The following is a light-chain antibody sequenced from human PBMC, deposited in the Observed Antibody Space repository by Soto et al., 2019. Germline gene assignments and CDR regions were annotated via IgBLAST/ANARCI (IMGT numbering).Light chain of an antibody. CDR2: AAS. J-gene: IGKJ1*01. Sequence: HITQSPSSLSASVGDRVPIICRASQGIRNYLGWYQQKPGKAPKRLIYAASSLQSGVPSRFSGSGSGTEFTLTISSLQPEDFATYYCLQHNSYPRTFGQGTKVDIK. CDR3: LQHNSYPRT. V-gene: IGKV1-17*01. CDR1: QGIRNY.